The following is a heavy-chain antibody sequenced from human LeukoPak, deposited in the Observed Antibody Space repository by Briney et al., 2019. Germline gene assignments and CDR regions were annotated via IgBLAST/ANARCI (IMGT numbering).Heavy chain of an antibody. D-gene: IGHD1-26*01. Sequence: GGSLRLSCAASGFIFSSYDMHWVRQAPGKGLEWVAVISYDGSNKYYADSVKGRFTISRDNSKSTLYMQMNSLRPEDTAVYYCARVRIVGSTYDAFDIWGQGTMVTVSS. CDR1: GFIFSSYD. V-gene: IGHV3-30-3*01. J-gene: IGHJ3*02. CDR2: ISYDGSNK. CDR3: ARVRIVGSTYDAFDI.